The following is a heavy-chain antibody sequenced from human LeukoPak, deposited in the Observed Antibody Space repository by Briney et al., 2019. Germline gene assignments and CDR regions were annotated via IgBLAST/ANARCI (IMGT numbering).Heavy chain of an antibody. Sequence: SETLSLTCTVSGASINSHFWSSIRQPPGKGLEWVGSIYYTGSSNYNPSLESRVTTSVDTSKNQFSLKLSSVTAADTAVYYCARGRYFFDYWGQGTLVTVSS. V-gene: IGHV4-59*08. CDR1: GASINSHF. CDR2: IYYTGSS. CDR3: ARGRYFFDY. J-gene: IGHJ4*02.